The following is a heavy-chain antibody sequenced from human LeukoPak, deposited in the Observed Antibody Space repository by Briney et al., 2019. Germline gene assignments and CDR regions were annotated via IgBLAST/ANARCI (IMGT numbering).Heavy chain of an antibody. CDR2: IKQDGSEK. D-gene: IGHD6-19*01. CDR3: GYGSGWIFDC. Sequence: GGSLILSCIVSGGTFSSYYMTWVRKAPGKGLEWVANIKQDGSEKFYVDSVKGRFTISRDNAKNSLYLQMNSLRVEDTAMYYCGYGSGWIFDCRGQGALVTVSS. V-gene: IGHV3-7*01. J-gene: IGHJ4*02. CDR1: GGTFSSYY.